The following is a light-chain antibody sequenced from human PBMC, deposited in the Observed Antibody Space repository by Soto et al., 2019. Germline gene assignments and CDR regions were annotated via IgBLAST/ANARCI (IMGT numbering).Light chain of an antibody. CDR1: HDIKNF. CDR3: QQYNSYSGT. Sequence: DIQMTQSPSSLSASVGERVNITCRASHDIKNFLAWFQQRPGKAPKSLIYAASSLQSGVPSKFSGSGSGTYFALTISSLQPEDFAAYYGQQYNSYSGTFGQGTKVEIK. J-gene: IGKJ1*01. V-gene: IGKV1-16*02. CDR2: AAS.